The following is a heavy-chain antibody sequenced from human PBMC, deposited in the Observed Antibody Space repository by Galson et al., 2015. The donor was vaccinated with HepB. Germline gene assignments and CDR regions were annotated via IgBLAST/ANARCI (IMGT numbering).Heavy chain of an antibody. D-gene: IGHD6-19*01. V-gene: IGHV3-23*01. CDR3: AKNGAFSSAWYGVY. CDR1: GFTFSNYA. Sequence: SLRLSCATSGFTFSNYAMGWVRQAPGKGLEWVSAIPGGGDSTHYADSVKGRSTISRDNSKNTLYLQMNSLRAEDAAVYYCAKNGAFSSAWYGVYWGQGTLVTVSS. CDR2: IPGGGDST. J-gene: IGHJ4*02.